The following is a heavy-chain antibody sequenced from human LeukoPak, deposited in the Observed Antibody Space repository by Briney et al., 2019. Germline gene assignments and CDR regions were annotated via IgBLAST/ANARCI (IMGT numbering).Heavy chain of an antibody. D-gene: IGHD1-26*01. CDR3: ARIRDIGSNYGGPDAFDI. CDR1: GGSIHAYY. CDR2: IFFSGGT. Sequence: KPADTLSLTCFVSGGSIHAYYWAWIRQPPGKGLEWLGYIFFSGGTNYNASLKTRLTMSVDTSKNVCSLTLTSVTAADTAVYFCARIRDIGSNYGGPDAFDIWGQGTAVTVSS. J-gene: IGHJ3*02. V-gene: IGHV4-59*08.